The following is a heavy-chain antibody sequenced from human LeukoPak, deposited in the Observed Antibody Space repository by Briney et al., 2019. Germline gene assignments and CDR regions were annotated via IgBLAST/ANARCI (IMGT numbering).Heavy chain of an antibody. CDR1: GFTFSSYS. D-gene: IGHD2-2*01. CDR3: ARVMRDSSTLDY. CDR2: ISSSSSYI. V-gene: IGHV3-21*01. Sequence: PGGSPRLSCAASGFTFSSYSMNWVRQAPGKGLEWVSSISSSSSYIYYADSVKGRFTISRDNAKNSLYLQMNSLRAEDTAVYYCARVMRDSSTLDYWGQGTLVTVSS. J-gene: IGHJ4*02.